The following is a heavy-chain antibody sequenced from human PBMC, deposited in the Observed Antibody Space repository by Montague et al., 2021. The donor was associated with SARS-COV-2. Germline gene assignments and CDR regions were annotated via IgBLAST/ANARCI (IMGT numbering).Heavy chain of an antibody. CDR1: GFTFSTYW. D-gene: IGHD6-13*01. J-gene: IGHJ3*01. CDR3: ARLGRIAAGAGDAFDF. Sequence: SISLDASGFTFSTYWMSWVRQAPGEGLEWVANIKRDGSAKYYVDSVKGRFTISRDNSKNSLYLQMNSLTAEDTAVYFCARLGRIAAGAGDAFDFWGQGTMVTVSS. CDR2: IKRDGSAK. V-gene: IGHV3-7*01.